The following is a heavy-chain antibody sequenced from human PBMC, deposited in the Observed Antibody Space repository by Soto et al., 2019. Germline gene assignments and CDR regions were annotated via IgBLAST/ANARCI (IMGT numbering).Heavy chain of an antibody. CDR3: ARGNGIASRPADY. CDR2: INQSGVT. CDR1: GGSFSNYY. Sequence: QVQLKQWGAGLLKPSETLSLSCAVYGGSFSNYYWSWIRQPPEKGLEWIGEINQSGVTNYNPSLKSRVTISEDASKNQFSLKLSSVTAADTAVYYCARGNGIASRPADYWGQGTLVTVSS. J-gene: IGHJ4*02. V-gene: IGHV4-34*01. D-gene: IGHD6-13*01.